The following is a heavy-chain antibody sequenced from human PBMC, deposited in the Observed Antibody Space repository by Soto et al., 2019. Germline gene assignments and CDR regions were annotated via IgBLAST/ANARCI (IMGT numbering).Heavy chain of an antibody. Sequence: PGGSLRLSCAASGFTFSNAWMSWVRQAPGKGLEWVSAISGSGGSTYYADSVKGRFTISRDNSKNTLYLQMNSLRAEDTAVYYCAKDAIGYCISTSCYSVDYWGQGTLVTVSS. D-gene: IGHD2-2*01. CDR1: GFTFSNAW. J-gene: IGHJ4*02. CDR2: ISGSGGST. CDR3: AKDAIGYCISTSCYSVDY. V-gene: IGHV3-23*01.